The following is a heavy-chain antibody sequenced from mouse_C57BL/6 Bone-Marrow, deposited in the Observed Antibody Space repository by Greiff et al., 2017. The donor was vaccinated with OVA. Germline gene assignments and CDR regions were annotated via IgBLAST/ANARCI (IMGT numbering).Heavy chain of an antibody. D-gene: IGHD1-1*01. CDR2: IAPETGGT. Sequence: QVQLQQSGAELVRPGASVTLSCKASGYTFTDYEMHWVKQTPVHGLEWIGAIAPETGGTAYNQKFKGKAILTADKSSSTAYMELRSLTSEDSAVYYCTRWPYYYGHAMDYWGQGTSVTVSS. V-gene: IGHV1-15*01. CDR3: TRWPYYYGHAMDY. J-gene: IGHJ4*01. CDR1: GYTFTDYE.